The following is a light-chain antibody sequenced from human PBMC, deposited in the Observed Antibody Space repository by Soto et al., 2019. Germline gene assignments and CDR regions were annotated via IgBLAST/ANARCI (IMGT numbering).Light chain of an antibody. CDR3: VQFAHFPRT. CDR2: QVS. Sequence: DVVLTQTPLSSPATLGQPASISCRSSQSLVHSDGNTYLSWLQQRPGQPPRLLIYQVSNRFSGVPDRFSGSRAGTDFTLKISRVEAEDVGVYHCVQFAHFPRTFGQGTKVEIK. V-gene: IGKV2-24*01. J-gene: IGKJ1*01. CDR1: QSLVHSDGNTY.